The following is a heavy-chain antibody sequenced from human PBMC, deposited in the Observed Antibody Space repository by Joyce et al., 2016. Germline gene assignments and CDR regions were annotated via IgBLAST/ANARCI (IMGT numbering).Heavy chain of an antibody. D-gene: IGHD3-3*01. Sequence: EVQLVESGGGLVQPGESLRLSCAASGFTFTDYQMNWVRQAPGKGPVWVSRIESDGVLRTYADAVKGRFTISRDNAKNTLYLEANSLRAEDAAIYYCARDRFGTSSPRNYYGMDVWGQGITVTVS. CDR2: IESDGVLR. CDR3: ARDRFGTSSPRNYYGMDV. J-gene: IGHJ6*02. CDR1: GFTFTDYQ. V-gene: IGHV3-74*01.